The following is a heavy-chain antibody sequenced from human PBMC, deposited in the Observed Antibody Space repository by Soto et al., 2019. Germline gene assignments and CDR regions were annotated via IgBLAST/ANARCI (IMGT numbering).Heavy chain of an antibody. CDR2: IYYSGST. CDR1: GGSLSRYC. J-gene: IGHJ3*02. Sequence: SENPSLPWTVSGGSLSRYCRSWVRQPPGKGMEWIGYIYYSGSTNYNPSLKSRVTISVDTSKNQFSLKLSSVTAADTAVYYCARQQPYYDFSSGYVDAFDIWGQGTLVTV. V-gene: IGHV4-59*08. CDR3: ARQQPYYDFSSGYVDAFDI. D-gene: IGHD3-3*01.